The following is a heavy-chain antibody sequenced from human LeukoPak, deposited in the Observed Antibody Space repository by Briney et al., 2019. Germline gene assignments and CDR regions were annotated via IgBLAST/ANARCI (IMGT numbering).Heavy chain of an antibody. CDR1: GGSISSYY. CDR3: ARGGSSWYSTDFDP. J-gene: IGHJ5*02. V-gene: IGHV4-4*07. D-gene: IGHD6-13*01. Sequence: PSETLSLTCTVSGGSISSYYWSWIRQPAGKGLEWIGRIYTSGSTNYNPPLKSRVTMSVDTSKNQFSLKLSSVTAADTAVYYCARGGSSWYSTDFDPWGQGTLVTVSS. CDR2: IYTSGST.